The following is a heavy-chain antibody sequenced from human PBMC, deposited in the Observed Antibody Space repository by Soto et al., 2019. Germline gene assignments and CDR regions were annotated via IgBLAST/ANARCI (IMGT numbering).Heavy chain of an antibody. CDR2: ISAYNGNT. D-gene: IGHD2-2*01. V-gene: IGHV1-18*01. Sequence: GTSVKVSCKASGYTFTSYGISWVRQAPGQGLEWMGWISAYNGNTNYAQKLQGRVTMTTDTSTSTAYMELRSLRSDDTAVYYCARRVHCSSTSCYATWFDPWGQGTLVTVSS. CDR3: ARRVHCSSTSCYATWFDP. J-gene: IGHJ5*02. CDR1: GYTFTSYG.